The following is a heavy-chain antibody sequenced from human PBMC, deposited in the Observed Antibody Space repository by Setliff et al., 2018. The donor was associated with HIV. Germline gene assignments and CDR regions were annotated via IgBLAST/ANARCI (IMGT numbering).Heavy chain of an antibody. Sequence: PSETLSLTCTVSGGSISSYYWSWIRQPPGKGLEWIGNIHSSGSTNYNPSLKSRLTISLDTSKNQFSLKLTSVTAADTAVYYCAGGSRDDIVVVSGRPRTWLDPWGQGTLVTVSS. CDR3: AGGSRDDIVVVSGRPRTWLDP. CDR2: IHSSGST. D-gene: IGHD2-2*01. J-gene: IGHJ5*02. V-gene: IGHV4-4*09. CDR1: GGSISSYY.